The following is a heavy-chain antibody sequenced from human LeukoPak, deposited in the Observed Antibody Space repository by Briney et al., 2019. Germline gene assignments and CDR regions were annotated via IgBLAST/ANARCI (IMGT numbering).Heavy chain of an antibody. V-gene: IGHV4-59*12. CDR3: ARIQGIAAEILAPGPMDY. Sequence: SETLSLTCTVSGGSISSYYWSWIRQPPGKGLEWIGYIYYSGSTNYNPSLKSRVTISVDTSKNQFSLKLSSVTAADTAVYYCARIQGIAAEILAPGPMDYWGQGTLVTVSS. CDR1: GGSISSYY. D-gene: IGHD6-25*01. CDR2: IYYSGST. J-gene: IGHJ4*02.